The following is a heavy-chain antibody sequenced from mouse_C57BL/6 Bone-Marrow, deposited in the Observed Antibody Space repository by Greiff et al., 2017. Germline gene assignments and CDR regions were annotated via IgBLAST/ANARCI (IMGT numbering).Heavy chain of an antibody. CDR1: GFSLTSYG. J-gene: IGHJ1*03. Sequence: VKLMESGPGLVAPSQRLSITCTVSGFSLTSYGVHWVRQPPGKGLEWLVVIWSDGSTTYNSALKSRLSISKDNSKSQVFLKMNSLQTDDTAMYYCARHPGSAFWYFDVWGTGTTVTVSS. CDR2: IWSDGST. CDR3: ARHPGSAFWYFDV. D-gene: IGHD1-1*01. V-gene: IGHV2-6-1*01.